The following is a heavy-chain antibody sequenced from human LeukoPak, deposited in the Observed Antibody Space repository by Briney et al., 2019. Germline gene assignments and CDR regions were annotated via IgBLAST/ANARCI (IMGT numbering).Heavy chain of an antibody. V-gene: IGHV4-34*01. CDR1: GGSFNGYY. D-gene: IGHD6-6*01. J-gene: IGHJ4*02. CDR3: ARISAYSTSSGFNG. Sequence: SETLSLTCAVYGGSFNGYYWTWIRQPPGKGLEWIGEINKSGSTNYNPSLKSRVTMSIDTSRNQISLRLTSVTAADTAVYYCARISAYSTSSGFNGWGQGPLVTVSS. CDR2: INKSGST.